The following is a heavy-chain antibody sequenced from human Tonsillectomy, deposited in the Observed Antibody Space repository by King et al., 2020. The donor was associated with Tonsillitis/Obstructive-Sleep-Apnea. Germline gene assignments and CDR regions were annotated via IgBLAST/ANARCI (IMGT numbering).Heavy chain of an antibody. CDR1: GGSISSGGHY. Sequence: QLQESGPGLVKPSQNLSLTCTVSGGSISSGGHYWSWIRQHPGKGLEWIGNIYYSGSTYYSPSLKSRVTISVDTSKNQFSLKVTSGPSADTAVYYCAGGGLLYLPVHYYMDVWGRGTAVTVFS. D-gene: IGHD2-2*02. J-gene: IGHJ6*03. CDR3: AGGGLLYLPVHYYMDV. CDR2: IYYSGST. V-gene: IGHV4-31*03.